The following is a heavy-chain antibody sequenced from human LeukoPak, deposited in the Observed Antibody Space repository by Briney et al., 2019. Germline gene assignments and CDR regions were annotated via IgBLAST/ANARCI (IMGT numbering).Heavy chain of an antibody. CDR2: ISYDGSNK. D-gene: IGHD5-18*01. V-gene: IGHV3-30-3*01. J-gene: IGHJ4*02. CDR1: GFTFSCYA. Sequence: PGRSLRLSCAASGFTFSCYAMHWVRQAPGKGLEWVAVISYDGSNKYYADSVKGRFTISRDNSKNTLYLQMNSLRAEDTAVYYCARARDTAMVISYYFDCWGQGTLVTVSS. CDR3: ARARDTAMVISYYFDC.